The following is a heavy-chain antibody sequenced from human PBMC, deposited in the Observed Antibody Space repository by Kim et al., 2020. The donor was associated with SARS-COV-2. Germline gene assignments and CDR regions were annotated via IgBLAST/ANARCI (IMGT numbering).Heavy chain of an antibody. D-gene: IGHD3-10*01. V-gene: IGHV1-24*01. J-gene: IGHJ4*02. CDR2: FDPEDGET. CDR1: GYTLTELS. Sequence: ASVKVSCKVSGYTLTELSMHWVRQAPGKGLEWMGGFDPEDGETIYAQKFQGRVTMTEDTSTDTAYMELSSLRSEDTAVYYCATDLGYYYGSGSSPALDYWGQGTLVTVSS. CDR3: ATDLGYYYGSGSSPALDY.